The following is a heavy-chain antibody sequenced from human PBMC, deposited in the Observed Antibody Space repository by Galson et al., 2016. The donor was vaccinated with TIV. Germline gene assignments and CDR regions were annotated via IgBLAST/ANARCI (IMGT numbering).Heavy chain of an antibody. CDR1: GGTFSSNA. CDR3: ARDQDRLVRTRYGFDI. V-gene: IGHV1-69*13. CDR2: MIPKSGPA. Sequence: SVKVSCKASGGTFSSNAINWVRQAPGPRLKWMGGMIPKSGPAHYAQTLQGSVQITADEPTRPADMELSSLPSEDTAVYYCARDQDRLVRTRYGFDIWGQGTMVTVSS. D-gene: IGHD6-19*01. J-gene: IGHJ3*02.